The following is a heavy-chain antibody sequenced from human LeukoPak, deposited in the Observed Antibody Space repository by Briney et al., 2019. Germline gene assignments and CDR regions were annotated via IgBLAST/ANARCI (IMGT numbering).Heavy chain of an antibody. CDR3: ARHLRYSSDSTCDQ. J-gene: IGHJ1*01. CDR2: NYYSGST. Sequence: SVTLPLTCTVSGGSISSSRYYWGWNREPPGKGLGWIWSNYYSGSTYYNPSLKSRVTISVDTSKNQFSLKLSPVTAADTAVYYCARHLRYSSDSTCDQWGQGPLVTVSS. CDR1: GGSISSSRYY. D-gene: IGHD2-15*01. V-gene: IGHV4-39*01.